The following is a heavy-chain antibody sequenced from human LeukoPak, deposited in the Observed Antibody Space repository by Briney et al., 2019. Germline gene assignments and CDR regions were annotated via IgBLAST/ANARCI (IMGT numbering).Heavy chain of an antibody. V-gene: IGHV3-7*01. Sequence: GGSLRLSCAASGFTFSSYWMSWVRQAPGKGLEWVANIKQDGREKYYVDSVKGRFTISRDNAKNSLYLQMNSLRAEDTAVYYCARGRREIAAAGTGFDYYFDYWGQGTLVTVSS. CDR1: GFTFSSYW. J-gene: IGHJ4*02. D-gene: IGHD6-13*01. CDR2: IKQDGREK. CDR3: ARGRREIAAAGTGFDYYFDY.